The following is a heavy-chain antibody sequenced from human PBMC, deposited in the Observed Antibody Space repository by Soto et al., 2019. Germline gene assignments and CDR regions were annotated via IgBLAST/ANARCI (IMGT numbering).Heavy chain of an antibody. CDR2: ISSSSSTI. Sequence: EVQLVESGGGLVQPGGSLRLSCAASGFTFSSYSMNWVRQAPGKGLEWVSYISSSSSTIYYADSVKGRFTISRDNAKNSLYLQMNSLRAEDTAVYYCAVAYCGGDCYAFDIWGQGTMFTVSS. CDR1: GFTFSSYS. D-gene: IGHD2-21*01. CDR3: AVAYCGGDCYAFDI. J-gene: IGHJ3*02. V-gene: IGHV3-48*01.